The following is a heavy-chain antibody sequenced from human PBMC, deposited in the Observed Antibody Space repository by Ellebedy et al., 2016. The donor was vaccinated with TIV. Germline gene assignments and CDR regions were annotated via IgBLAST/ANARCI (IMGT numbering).Heavy chain of an antibody. V-gene: IGHV3-7*03. CDR1: GFTLGSYW. CDR2: IKQDGNGK. J-gene: IGHJ6*02. CDR3: ARGGGYHNMDP. D-gene: IGHD3-10*01. Sequence: GESLKISCAASGFTLGSYWMSWVRQAPGKGLEWVANIKQDGNGKYYVDSVKGRFTISRDNAKNSLYLQMNSLRAEDTAVYYCARGGGYHNMDPWGQGTTVTVSS.